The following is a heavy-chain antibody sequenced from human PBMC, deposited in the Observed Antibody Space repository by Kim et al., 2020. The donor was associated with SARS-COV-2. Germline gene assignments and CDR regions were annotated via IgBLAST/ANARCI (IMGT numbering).Heavy chain of an antibody. J-gene: IGHJ6*03. CDR1: GFTFSSYA. Sequence: GGSLRLSCAASGFTFSSYAMSWVRQAPGKGLEWVSAISGSGGSTYYADSVKGRFTISRDNSKNTLYLQMNSLRAEDTAVYYCAKASITIFGVVISHYYYYYRDVGGKGTPVTAS. CDR3: AKASITIFGVVISHYYYYYRDV. D-gene: IGHD3-3*01. CDR2: ISGSGGST. V-gene: IGHV3-23*01.